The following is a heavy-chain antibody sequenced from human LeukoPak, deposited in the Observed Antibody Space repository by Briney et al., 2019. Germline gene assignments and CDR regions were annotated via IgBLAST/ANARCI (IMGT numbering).Heavy chain of an antibody. Sequence: GASAKVSCKASGYTFTSYGISWVRQAPGQGLEWMGWISAYNGNTNYAQKLQGRVTMTTDTSTSTAYMELRSLRSDDTAVYYCARDTGSWYRASTDYWGQGTLVTVSS. CDR2: ISAYNGNT. D-gene: IGHD6-13*01. CDR3: ARDTGSWYRASTDY. CDR1: GYTFTSYG. J-gene: IGHJ4*02. V-gene: IGHV1-18*01.